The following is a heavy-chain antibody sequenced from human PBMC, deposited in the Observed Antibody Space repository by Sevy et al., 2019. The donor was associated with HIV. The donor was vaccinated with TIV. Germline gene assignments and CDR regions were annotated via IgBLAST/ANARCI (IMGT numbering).Heavy chain of an antibody. V-gene: IGHV4-59*08. D-gene: IGHD1-26*01. CDR1: GGSITSLY. Sequence: SETLSLTCTVSGGSITSLYWNWIRQPPGKGLELIANIYYNGAINYNPSLKSRVTLSLDTSKNQFSLRLSSVTAADTAMYYCAGENAWGRGYSWGQGTLVTVSS. CDR2: IYYNGAI. CDR3: AGENAWGRGYS. J-gene: IGHJ4*02.